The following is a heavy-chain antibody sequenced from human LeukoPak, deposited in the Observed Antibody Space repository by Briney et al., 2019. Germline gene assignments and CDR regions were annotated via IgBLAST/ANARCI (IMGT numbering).Heavy chain of an antibody. CDR2: ISYDGSNK. CDR3: ARKKEAAAAPFDY. V-gene: IGHV3-30-3*01. D-gene: IGHD6-13*01. Sequence: GGSLRLSCAASGFTFSSYAMHWVRQAPGKGLEWVAVISYDGSNKYYADSVKGRFTISRDNSKNTLYLQMNSLRAEDTAVCYCARKKEAAAAPFDYWGQGTLVTVSS. J-gene: IGHJ4*02. CDR1: GFTFSSYA.